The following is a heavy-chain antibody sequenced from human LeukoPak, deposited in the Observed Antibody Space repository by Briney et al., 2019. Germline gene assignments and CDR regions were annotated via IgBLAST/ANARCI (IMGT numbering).Heavy chain of an antibody. D-gene: IGHD3-22*01. CDR3: ASSAPTYYYDSSGYYANY. J-gene: IGHJ4*02. V-gene: IGHV4-4*02. CDR1: GGSISSSNW. CDR2: IYYSGST. Sequence: PSETLSLTCAVSGGSISSSNWWSWVRQPPGKGLEWIGYIYYSGSTYYNPSLKSRVTISVDTSKNQFSLKLSSVTAADTAVYYCASSAPTYYYDSSGYYANYWGQGTLVTVSS.